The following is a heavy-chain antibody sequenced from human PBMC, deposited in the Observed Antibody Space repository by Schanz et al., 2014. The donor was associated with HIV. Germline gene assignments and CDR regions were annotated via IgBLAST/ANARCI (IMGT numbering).Heavy chain of an antibody. Sequence: EVQLLESGGGLVQPGGFLRLSCAASRFTFSRYGMSWVRQTPDKGLEWVSSISGNGDSAYYADSVRGRFTISRDNSKNTLYLQMNSLRAEDTAVYYCAKDPGILPRTYFDSWGQGTPVTVSS. J-gene: IGHJ4*02. CDR2: ISGNGDSA. CDR3: AKDPGILPRTYFDS. V-gene: IGHV3-23*01. D-gene: IGHD2-2*02. CDR1: RFTFSRYG.